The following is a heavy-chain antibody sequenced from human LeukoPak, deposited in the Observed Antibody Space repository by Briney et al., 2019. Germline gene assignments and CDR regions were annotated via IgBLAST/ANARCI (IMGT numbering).Heavy chain of an antibody. V-gene: IGHV1-69*04. D-gene: IGHD6-6*01. CDR1: GGTFSSYA. J-gene: IGHJ4*02. CDR3: AGMIAAKSDY. CDR2: IIPILGIA. Sequence: SVKVSCKASGGTFSSYAISWVRQAPGQGLEWMGRIIPILGIANYAQKFQGRVTITADKSTSTAYMELNSQRSEDTAVYYCAGMIAAKSDYWGQGTLVTVSS.